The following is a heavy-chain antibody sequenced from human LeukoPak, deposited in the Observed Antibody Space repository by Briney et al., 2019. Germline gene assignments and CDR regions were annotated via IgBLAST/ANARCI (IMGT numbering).Heavy chain of an antibody. V-gene: IGHV1-8*01. CDR1: GYTFTSYD. J-gene: IGHJ6*03. Sequence: ASVKVSCKASGYTFTSYDINWVRQATGQGLEWMGWMNPNSGNTGYAQKFQGRVTMTRNTSISTAYMELSSLRSEDTAVYYCARRNIVVVPAAILHYYYYMDVWGKGTTVTVSS. CDR3: ARRNIVVVPAAILHYYYYMDV. CDR2: MNPNSGNT. D-gene: IGHD2-2*02.